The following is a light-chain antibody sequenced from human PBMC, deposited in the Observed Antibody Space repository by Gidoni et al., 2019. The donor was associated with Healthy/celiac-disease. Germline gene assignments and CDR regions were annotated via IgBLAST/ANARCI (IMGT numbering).Light chain of an antibody. CDR2: AAS. CDR1: QSMCSY. J-gene: IGKJ3*01. Sequence: DIQMTQSPSSLSASVGDRVTITCRASQSMCSYLNWYQQKPGKAPKLLIYAASSLQSGVPSRFSGSGSGTDFTLTISSLQPEDFATYYCQQSYSTPTFGPGTKVDIK. V-gene: IGKV1-39*01. CDR3: QQSYSTPT.